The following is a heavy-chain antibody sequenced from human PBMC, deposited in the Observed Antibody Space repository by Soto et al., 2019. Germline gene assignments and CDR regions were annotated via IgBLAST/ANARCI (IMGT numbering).Heavy chain of an antibody. J-gene: IGHJ6*02. D-gene: IGHD6-19*01. CDR3: ARLFPSIAVAGYYHYYGLDV. V-gene: IGHV5-51*01. Sequence: GESLKISCKGSGYSFTSYWIGWVRQMPGKGLEWMGIIYPGDSDTRYSPSFQGQVTISADKSISTAYLQWSSLKASDTAMYYCARLFPSIAVAGYYHYYGLDVWGQGTTVTVSS. CDR2: IYPGDSDT. CDR1: GYSFTSYW.